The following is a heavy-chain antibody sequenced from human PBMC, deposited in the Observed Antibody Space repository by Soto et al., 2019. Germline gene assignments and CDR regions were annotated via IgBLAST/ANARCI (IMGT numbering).Heavy chain of an antibody. CDR1: GGAFSSYT. V-gene: IGHV1-69*02. Sequence: ASVKVSCKASGGAFSSYTISWVRQAPGQGLEWMGKIIPILGIANYAQKFQGRVTITADKSTSTAYMELSSLRSEDTAVYYCASTETPIAAAGTTLDYWGQGTLVTVSS. D-gene: IGHD6-13*01. J-gene: IGHJ4*02. CDR2: IIPILGIA. CDR3: ASTETPIAAAGTTLDY.